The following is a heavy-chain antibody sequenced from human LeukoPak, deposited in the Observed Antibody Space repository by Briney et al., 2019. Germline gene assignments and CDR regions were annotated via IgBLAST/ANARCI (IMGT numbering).Heavy chain of an antibody. J-gene: IGHJ3*02. V-gene: IGHV4-4*07. Sequence: SETLSLTCTVSGGSISSYYWSWIRQPAGKGLEWIGRIYTGGSTNYNPSLKSRVTVSLDTSKNQISLKLSSVTAADTAVYYCATDRADTAWFGAGDAFDIWGXXTXXTVSS. CDR2: IYTGGST. CDR1: GGSISSYY. D-gene: IGHD3-10*01. CDR3: ATDRADTAWFGAGDAFDI.